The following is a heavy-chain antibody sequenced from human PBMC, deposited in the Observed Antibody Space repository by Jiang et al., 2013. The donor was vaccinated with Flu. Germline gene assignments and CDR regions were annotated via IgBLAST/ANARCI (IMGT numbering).Heavy chain of an antibody. CDR3: ARGLLNNIVVVPAAGFDY. D-gene: IGHD2-2*01. CDR1: GGSFSGYY. CDR2: INHSGST. J-gene: IGHJ4*02. Sequence: LLKPSETLSLTCAVYGGSFSGYYWSWIRQPPGKGLEWIGEINHSGSTNYNPSLKSRVTISVDTSKNQFSLKLSSVTAADTAVYYCARGLLNNIVVVPAAGFDYWGQGTLVTVSS. V-gene: IGHV4-34*01.